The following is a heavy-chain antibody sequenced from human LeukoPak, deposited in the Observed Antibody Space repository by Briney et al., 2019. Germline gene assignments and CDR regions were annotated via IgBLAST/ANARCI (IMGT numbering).Heavy chain of an antibody. V-gene: IGHV4-59*08. CDR1: GGSISTYY. D-gene: IGHD2-21*01. Sequence: PSQTLSLTCTVSGGSISTYYWSWIRQPPGKGLEWIGYIYDSGSTSYNPTLKSRVTISVDTSKNHFSLKLSSVTAADTAVYHRARRSPYLRAFDIWGQGTMVTVSS. CDR2: IYDSGST. J-gene: IGHJ3*02. CDR3: ARRSPYLRAFDI.